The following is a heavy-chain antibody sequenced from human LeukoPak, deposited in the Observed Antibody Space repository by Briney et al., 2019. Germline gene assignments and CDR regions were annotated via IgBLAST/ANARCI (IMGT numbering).Heavy chain of an antibody. Sequence: GVSLRLSCAASGFTFSNYAMSWVRLAPGKGLEWVSAISGSGGSTYYADSVKGRFTISRDNSKNTLYLQMNSLRAEDTAVYYCAKSSGGSWYMDVWGKGTTVTVSS. CDR1: GFTFSNYA. CDR2: ISGSGGST. D-gene: IGHD6-25*01. J-gene: IGHJ6*03. V-gene: IGHV3-23*01. CDR3: AKSSGGSWYMDV.